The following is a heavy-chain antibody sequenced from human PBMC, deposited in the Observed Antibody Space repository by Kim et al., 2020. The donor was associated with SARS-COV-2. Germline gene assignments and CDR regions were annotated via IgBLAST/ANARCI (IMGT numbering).Heavy chain of an antibody. CDR3: ARGLGITMVRGGENWFDT. J-gene: IGHJ5*01. Sequence: SETLSLTCAVYGGSFSGYYWSWIRQPPGKGLEWIGEINHSGSTNYNPSIKSRVTISVDTSKNQFSLKLSSVTAADTAVYYCARGLGITMVRGGENWFDT. CDR1: GGSFSGYY. D-gene: IGHD3-10*01. V-gene: IGHV4-34*01. CDR2: INHSGST.